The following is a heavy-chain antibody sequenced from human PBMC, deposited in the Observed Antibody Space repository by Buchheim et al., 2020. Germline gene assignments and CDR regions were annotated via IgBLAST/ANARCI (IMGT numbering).Heavy chain of an antibody. Sequence: EVQLVESGGGLVQPGGSLRLSCAASGFTFSSYWMSWVRQAPGKGLEWVANIKQDGSEKYYVDSVKGRFTISRDNDKNSLYLQMNSLRAEDTAVYYCARVGPITMVRGVIIMFDYWGQGTL. J-gene: IGHJ4*02. V-gene: IGHV3-7*01. CDR1: GFTFSSYW. CDR2: IKQDGSEK. D-gene: IGHD3-10*01. CDR3: ARVGPITMVRGVIIMFDY.